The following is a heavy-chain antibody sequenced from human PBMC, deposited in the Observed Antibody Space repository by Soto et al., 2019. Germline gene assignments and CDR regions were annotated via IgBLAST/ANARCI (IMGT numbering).Heavy chain of an antibody. CDR2: MSHSGGT. J-gene: IGHJ3*02. V-gene: IGHV4-34*01. CDR3: ARVERGTATTVVDAFDI. Sequence: QVQLQQWGAGLLKPSETLSLTCAVYGGFVSSGSYYWSWIRQPPGKGLEWIGEMSHSGGTHFNPSLKSRVTISVDTHKHLFSLKISSVTAADTALYYCARVERGTATTVVDAFDIWGPGTMVTVSS. CDR1: GGFVSSGSYY. D-gene: IGHD1-1*01.